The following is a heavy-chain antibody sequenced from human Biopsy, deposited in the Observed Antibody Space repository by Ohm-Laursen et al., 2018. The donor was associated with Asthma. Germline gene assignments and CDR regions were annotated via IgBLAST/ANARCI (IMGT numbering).Heavy chain of an antibody. CDR3: ARDVMEWYLPAFDF. V-gene: IGHV3-30-3*01. CDR2: VGRYYDVRLK. CDR1: GLTFSRYH. Sequence: YGLTFSRYHMHLLLQVAPTALKEGTGVGRYYDVRLKYYADSVHHRFTVSRNDSKNTLYLQMNSLRPDDTAVYYCARDVMEWYLPAFDFWGQGTLVTVSS. D-gene: IGHD3-3*01. J-gene: IGHJ4*02.